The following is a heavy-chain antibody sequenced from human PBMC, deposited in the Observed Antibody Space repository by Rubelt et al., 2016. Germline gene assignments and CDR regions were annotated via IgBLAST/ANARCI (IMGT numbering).Heavy chain of an antibody. Sequence: QVQLVQSGAEVKKPGASVKVSCKASGYTFTSYGISWVRQAPGQGLEWMGWISAYNDNTNYAQKLQGRVTMTTDTSTSTAYMGLRSLRADDTAVYYCARVIWGSGWSNNWFDPWGQGTLVTVSS. CDR2: ISAYNDNT. D-gene: IGHD6-19*01. CDR1: GYTFTSYG. CDR3: ARVIWGSGWSNNWFDP. V-gene: IGHV1-18*01. J-gene: IGHJ5*02.